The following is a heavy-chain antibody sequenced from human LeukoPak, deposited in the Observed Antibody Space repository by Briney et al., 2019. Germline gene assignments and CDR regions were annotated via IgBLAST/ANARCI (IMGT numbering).Heavy chain of an antibody. Sequence: SVKVSCNASGGTFSSYAISWVRQAPGQGLEWRGGIIPIFGTANYAQKFQGGVTITADESTSTAYMELSSPRSEDTAVYYCARGPHYDISQRGHWFDPWGQGTPVTVSS. CDR2: IIPIFGTA. V-gene: IGHV1-69*13. J-gene: IGHJ5*02. CDR3: ARGPHYDISQRGHWFDP. CDR1: GGTFSSYA. D-gene: IGHD3-9*01.